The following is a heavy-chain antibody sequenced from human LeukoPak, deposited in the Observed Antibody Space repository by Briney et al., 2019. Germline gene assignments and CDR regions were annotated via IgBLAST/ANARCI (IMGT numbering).Heavy chain of an antibody. Sequence: KPAGTLRLSCAASGFTFSSYSMNWVRQAPGKGLEWVSSISISSSYIYYAYSVKGRFTISRHNANNSLYLQMNSLRAEDTAVYYCAREGRNYYDSSGYYPWWGQGTLVTVSS. CDR2: ISISSSYI. D-gene: IGHD3-22*01. J-gene: IGHJ4*02. V-gene: IGHV3-21*01. CDR1: GFTFSSYS. CDR3: AREGRNYYDSSGYYPW.